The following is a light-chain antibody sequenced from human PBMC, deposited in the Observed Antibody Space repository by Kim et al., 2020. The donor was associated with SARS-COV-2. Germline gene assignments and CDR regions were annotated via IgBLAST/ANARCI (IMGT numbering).Light chain of an antibody. CDR1: KSVSSY. Sequence: SLSPEERATLSSRTSKSVSSYLAWYQQKPGQAPSLLIYDASNRATGIPARFSGSGSGTDFTLTISSLEPEDFADYYCQHRSNWLTFGGGTKVDIK. CDR2: DAS. CDR3: QHRSNWLT. J-gene: IGKJ4*01. V-gene: IGKV3-11*01.